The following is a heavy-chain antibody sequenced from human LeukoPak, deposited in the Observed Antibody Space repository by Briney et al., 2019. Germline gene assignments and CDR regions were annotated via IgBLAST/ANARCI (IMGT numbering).Heavy chain of an antibody. Sequence: GGSLRLSCAASGFTFSSYSMNWVRQAPGKGLEWVSRINSDGSSITYADSVKGRFTISRDNARKTLYLQVNSLRAEDTAVYYCARQSYYYDSSGYYYDYWGQGTLVTVSS. CDR1: GFTFSSYS. CDR2: INSDGSSI. D-gene: IGHD3-22*01. CDR3: ARQSYYYDSSGYYYDY. J-gene: IGHJ4*02. V-gene: IGHV3-74*01.